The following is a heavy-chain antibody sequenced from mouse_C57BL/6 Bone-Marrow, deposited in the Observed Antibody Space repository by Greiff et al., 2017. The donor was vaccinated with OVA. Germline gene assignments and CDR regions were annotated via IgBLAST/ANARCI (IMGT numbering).Heavy chain of an antibody. Sequence: QVHVKQSGAELAKPGASVKLSCKASGYTFTSYWMHWVKQRHGQGLEWIGYINPSSGYTKYNQKFKDKATLTADKSSSTAYMQLSSLTYEDSAVYYCARWYYAMDYWGQGTSVTVSS. V-gene: IGHV1-7*01. CDR1: GYTFTSYW. CDR2: INPSSGYT. CDR3: ARWYYAMDY. J-gene: IGHJ4*01.